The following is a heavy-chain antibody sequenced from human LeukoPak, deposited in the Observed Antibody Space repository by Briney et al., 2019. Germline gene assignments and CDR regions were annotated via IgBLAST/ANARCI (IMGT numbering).Heavy chain of an antibody. Sequence: GASVKVSCKASGYTFTGYYMHWVRPAPGQGLEWMGWINPNSGGTNYAQKFQGRVTMTRDTSISTAYMELSRLRSDDTAVYYCARELSYCSGGSCPPTDWFDPWGQGTLVTVSS. CDR2: INPNSGGT. D-gene: IGHD2-15*01. CDR3: ARELSYCSGGSCPPTDWFDP. CDR1: GYTFTGYY. J-gene: IGHJ5*02. V-gene: IGHV1-2*02.